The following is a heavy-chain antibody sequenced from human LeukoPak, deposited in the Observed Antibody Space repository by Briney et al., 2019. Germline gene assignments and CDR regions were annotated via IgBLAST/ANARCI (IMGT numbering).Heavy chain of an antibody. Sequence: ASVKVSCKASGYTFTSYDINWVRQATGQGLEWMGWMNPNSGNTGYAQKFQGRVTMTRNTSISTAYMELSSLRSEDTAVYYCARAYSSGYYADYWGQGTLVTVSS. D-gene: IGHD3-22*01. CDR2: MNPNSGNT. CDR3: ARAYSSGYYADY. V-gene: IGHV1-8*01. CDR1: GYTFTSYD. J-gene: IGHJ4*02.